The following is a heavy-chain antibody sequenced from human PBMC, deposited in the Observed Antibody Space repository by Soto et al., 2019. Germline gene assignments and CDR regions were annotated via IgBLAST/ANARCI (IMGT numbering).Heavy chain of an antibody. V-gene: IGHV1-8*01. CDR1: RYTFTSYD. CDR3: ARKSRGYSSSWFDH. CDR2: LNPNSGNT. D-gene: IGHD5-18*01. J-gene: IGHJ5*02. Sequence: QVQLVQSGAEVKKPGASHKVSCKDSRYTFTSYDINCVRQATGKALQWMGWLNPNSGNTGYAQKFQRRITKNRNTSISTAYMELSSLRSEDTAVYYCARKSRGYSSSWFDHWGQGTLVTVSS.